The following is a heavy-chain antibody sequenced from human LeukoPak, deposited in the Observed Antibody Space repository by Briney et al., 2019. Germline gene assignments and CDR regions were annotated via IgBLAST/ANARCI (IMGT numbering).Heavy chain of an antibody. CDR1: GGSISSGGYY. D-gene: IGHD4-17*01. CDR3: AREAGMTTVTKPLWYFDL. V-gene: IGHV4-31*03. CDR2: IYYSGST. Sequence: SQTLSLTCTVSGGSISSGGYYWSWIRQHPGKGLEWIGYIYYSGSTYYNPSLKSRVTISVDTSKNQFSLKLSSVTDADTAVYYCAREAGMTTVTKPLWYFDLWGRGTLVTVSS. J-gene: IGHJ2*01.